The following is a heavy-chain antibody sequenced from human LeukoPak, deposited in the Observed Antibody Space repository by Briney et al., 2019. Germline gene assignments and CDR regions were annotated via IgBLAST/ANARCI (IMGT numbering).Heavy chain of an antibody. J-gene: IGHJ5*02. CDR3: ARRVGAFITMVRGVPLWFDP. V-gene: IGHV4-39*07. Sequence: SETLSLTCTVSGGSISSSSYYWGWIRQPPGKGLEWIGSIYYSGSTYYNPSLKSRVTISVDTSKNQFSLKLSSVTAADTAVYYCARRVGAFITMVRGVPLWFDPWGQGTLVTVSS. CDR2: IYYSGST. D-gene: IGHD3-10*01. CDR1: GGSISSSSYY.